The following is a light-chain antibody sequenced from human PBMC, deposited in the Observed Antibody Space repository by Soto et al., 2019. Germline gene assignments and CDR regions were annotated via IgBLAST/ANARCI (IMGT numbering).Light chain of an antibody. CDR2: GAS. Sequence: EIVLTQSPGTLSLSPGERATLSCRASQSVSSSYLAWYQQKPGQAPRLLIYGASSRATGIPDRFSGSGSGTDFTVTISRLAPEDFAVYYCQHYDSSPLTFGGGTKVEIK. CDR1: QSVSSSY. CDR3: QHYDSSPLT. V-gene: IGKV3-20*01. J-gene: IGKJ4*01.